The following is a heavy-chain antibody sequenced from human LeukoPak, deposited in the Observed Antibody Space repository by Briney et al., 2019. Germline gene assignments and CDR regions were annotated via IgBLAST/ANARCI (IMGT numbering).Heavy chain of an antibody. J-gene: IGHJ5*02. CDR3: ARGRKRHFWSGSQNSWFDP. V-gene: IGHV3-23*01. CDR1: GFTFSSYA. CDR2: ISPSGSTT. D-gene: IGHD3-3*02. Sequence: PGGSLRLSCAASGFTFSSYAMTWVRQAPGKGLEWVSSISPSGSTTYYADSVKGRFIFSRDNSKNTLYLQMNSLRAEDTAVFYCARGRKRHFWSGSQNSWFDPWVQGALVTVSS.